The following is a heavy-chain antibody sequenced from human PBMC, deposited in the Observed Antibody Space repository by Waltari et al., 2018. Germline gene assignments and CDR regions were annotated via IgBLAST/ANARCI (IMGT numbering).Heavy chain of an antibody. J-gene: IGHJ4*02. CDR1: GFTFFNYE. CDR3: ARGIVGATG. CDR2: MDKSGSRT. D-gene: IGHD1-26*01. Sequence: EVQLVESGGDLVQPGGSLRLNCETSGFTFFNYELTWVRQAPGRGLDWIAYMDKSGSRTCYADSVRGRFTISRDDAKNSVYLQMNNLRVDDSALYYCARGIVGATGWGQGTLVTVSS. V-gene: IGHV3-48*03.